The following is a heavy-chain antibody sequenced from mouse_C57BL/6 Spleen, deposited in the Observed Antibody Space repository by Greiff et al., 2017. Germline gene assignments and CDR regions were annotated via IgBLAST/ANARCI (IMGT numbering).Heavy chain of an antibody. V-gene: IGHV1-54*01. D-gene: IGHD1-1*01. CDR1: GYAFTNYL. Sequence: VQLQQSGPELVRPGTSVKVSCKASGYAFTNYLIEWVKQRPGQGLEWIGVINPGSGGTNYNEKFKGKATLTADKSSSTAYMQLRSLTSEDSAVYFCARDYENLFADWGKGTLVTVSA. CDR3: ARDYENLFAD. J-gene: IGHJ3*01. CDR2: INPGSGGT.